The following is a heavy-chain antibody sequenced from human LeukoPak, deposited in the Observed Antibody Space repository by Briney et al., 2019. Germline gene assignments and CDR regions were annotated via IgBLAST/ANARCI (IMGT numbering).Heavy chain of an antibody. CDR2: IYYSGST. J-gene: IGHJ6*03. V-gene: IGHV4-31*03. Sequence: SETLSLTCTVSGGSISSGGYYWSWIRQHPGKGLEWIGYIYYSGSTYYNPSLKSRVTISVDTSKNQFSLKPSSVTAADTAVYYCARADDFWSGLADYYYYMDVWGKGTTVTVSS. CDR1: GGSISSGGYY. CDR3: ARADDFWSGLADYYYYMDV. D-gene: IGHD3-3*01.